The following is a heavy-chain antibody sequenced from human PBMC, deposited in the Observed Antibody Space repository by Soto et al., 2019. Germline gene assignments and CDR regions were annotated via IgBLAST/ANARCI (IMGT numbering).Heavy chain of an antibody. CDR3: AREMSSIVVVPAAISRWFDP. Sequence: GASVKVSCKASGGTFSSYAISWVRQAPGQGLEWMGGIIPIFGTANYAQKFQGRVTITADESTSTAYMELSSLRSEDTAVYYCAREMSSIVVVPAAISRWFDPWGQGTLVTVSS. V-gene: IGHV1-69*13. CDR1: GGTFSSYA. J-gene: IGHJ5*02. D-gene: IGHD2-2*02. CDR2: IIPIFGTA.